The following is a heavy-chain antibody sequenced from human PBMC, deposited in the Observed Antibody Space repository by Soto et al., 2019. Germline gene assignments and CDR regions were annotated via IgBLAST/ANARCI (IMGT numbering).Heavy chain of an antibody. Sequence: QVRLQESGPGLVKPSQTLSLTCIVSGGSITSGGDFWYWIRQHTGKGLELIGHVYYNGDTYYNPSLKSRLTISIDRSTQFSPRLTSVTAADTAVYYCARGVGTFTEWGQGTLVTVSS. CDR1: GGSITSGGDF. CDR3: ARGVGTFTE. CDR2: VYYNGDT. D-gene: IGHD1-26*01. J-gene: IGHJ4*02. V-gene: IGHV4-31*03.